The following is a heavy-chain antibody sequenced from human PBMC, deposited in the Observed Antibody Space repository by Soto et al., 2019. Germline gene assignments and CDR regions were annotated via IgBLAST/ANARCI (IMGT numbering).Heavy chain of an antibody. Sequence: GGSLRLSCAASGFTFSSYWMHWVRQAPGKGLVWVSRINSDGSSTSYADSVKGRFTISRDNAKNTLYLQMNSLRAEDTAVYYCAREKSISYYYYYGMDVWGQGTTVTVS. CDR3: AREKSISYYYYYGMDV. D-gene: IGHD3-3*02. J-gene: IGHJ6*02. V-gene: IGHV3-74*01. CDR1: GFTFSSYW. CDR2: INSDGSST.